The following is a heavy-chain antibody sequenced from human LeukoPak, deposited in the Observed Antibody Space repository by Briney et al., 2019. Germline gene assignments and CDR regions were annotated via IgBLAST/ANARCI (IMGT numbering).Heavy chain of an antibody. J-gene: IGHJ4*02. CDR2: ISGSGSST. CDR1: GFTFRRYG. D-gene: IGHD2-15*01. Sequence: GGSLRLSCVASGFTFRRYGMSWVRQAPEKGLEWVSAISGSGSSTYYGDSVKGRFTISRDNSKNTLYLQMNSLRAEDTAVYYCAKSGLNRFDYWGQGTLVTVSS. V-gene: IGHV3-23*01. CDR3: AKSGLNRFDY.